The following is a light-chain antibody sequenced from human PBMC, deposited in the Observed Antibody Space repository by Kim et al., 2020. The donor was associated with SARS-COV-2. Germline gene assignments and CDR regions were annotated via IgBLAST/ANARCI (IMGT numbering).Light chain of an antibody. CDR3: NSRGRKDKVV. CDR1: SIRSYY. Sequence: SSELTQDPAVSVALGQTVRITCQGESIRSYYATWYQPKPGQAPIVVIYGKKKRTSGIPDRFSGSSSGNTASLTITWTQAGGGADYYCNSRGRKDKVVFSG. V-gene: IGLV3-19*01. J-gene: IGLJ2*01. CDR2: GKK.